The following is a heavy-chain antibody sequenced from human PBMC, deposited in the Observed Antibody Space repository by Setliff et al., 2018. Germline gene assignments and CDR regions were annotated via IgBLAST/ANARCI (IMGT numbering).Heavy chain of an antibody. J-gene: IGHJ5*02. CDR3: ARDHLVGYDSRGYFP. D-gene: IGHD3-22*01. V-gene: IGHV4-38-2*02. Sequence: SETLSLTCTVSGYSISSGHYWGWIRQPPGKGLEWIGSISHSGSTYYNPSLRSRVTMSIDTSKNQFSLKLTSVTAADTAVYYCARDHLVGYDSRGYFPWGQGTLVTVSS. CDR2: ISHSGST. CDR1: GYSISSGHY.